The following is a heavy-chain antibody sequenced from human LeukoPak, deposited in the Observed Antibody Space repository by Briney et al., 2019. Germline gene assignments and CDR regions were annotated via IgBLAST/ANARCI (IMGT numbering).Heavy chain of an antibody. Sequence: GASVKVSCKASGGTFSSYAISWVGQAPGQGLEWMGGIIPIFGTANYAHKFQGRVTITADESTSTAYMEPGSLRSEDTAVYYGAGIQQLVLDYWGQGTLVTVSS. D-gene: IGHD6-6*01. J-gene: IGHJ4*02. CDR3: AGIQQLVLDY. CDR1: GGTFSSYA. V-gene: IGHV1-69*13. CDR2: IIPIFGTA.